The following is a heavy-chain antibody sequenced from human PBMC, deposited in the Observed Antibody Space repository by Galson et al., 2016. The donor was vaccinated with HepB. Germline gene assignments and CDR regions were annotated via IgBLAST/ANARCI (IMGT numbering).Heavy chain of an antibody. CDR2: IHTSGDT. Sequence: TLSLTCTVSGDSINSGNSYWSWVRQPAGKGLEWIGRIHTSGDTDFNPSLERRVTIFADTSKSQFSLRVTSMAAADTAMYYCARGGGATGHSDFDYWGQGTLVTVSS. V-gene: IGHV4-61*02. J-gene: IGHJ4*02. CDR1: GDSINSGNSY. CDR3: ARGGGATGHSDFDY. D-gene: IGHD2-21*01.